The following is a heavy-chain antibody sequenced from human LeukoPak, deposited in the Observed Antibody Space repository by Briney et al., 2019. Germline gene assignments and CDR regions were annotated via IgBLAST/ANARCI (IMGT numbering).Heavy chain of an antibody. Sequence: SETLSLTCTASGGSISSYYWSWIRQPPGKGLGWIGYIYYSGSTNYNPSLKSRVTISVDTSKNQFSLKLSSVTAADTAVYYCARHEGYCSGGSCFRGPYYFDYWGQGTLVTVSS. J-gene: IGHJ4*02. D-gene: IGHD2-15*01. CDR1: GGSISSYY. CDR2: IYYSGST. CDR3: ARHEGYCSGGSCFRGPYYFDY. V-gene: IGHV4-59*08.